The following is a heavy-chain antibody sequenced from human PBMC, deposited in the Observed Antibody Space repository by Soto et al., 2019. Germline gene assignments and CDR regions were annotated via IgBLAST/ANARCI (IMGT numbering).Heavy chain of an antibody. Sequence: SGPTLVNPTETLTLTCTVSDFSLNIPRMGVSWIRQPPGKALEWLAHIFSNDEKSYSTSLKSRLTISKDTSKSQVVLTMTNMDPVDTATYYCARIINADYIDYWGQGILVTVSS. J-gene: IGHJ4*02. CDR3: ARIINADYIDY. CDR1: DFSLNIPRMG. V-gene: IGHV2-26*01. CDR2: IFSNDEK. D-gene: IGHD4-17*01.